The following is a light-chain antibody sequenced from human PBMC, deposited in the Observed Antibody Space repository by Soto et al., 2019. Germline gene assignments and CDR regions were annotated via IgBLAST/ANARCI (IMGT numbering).Light chain of an antibody. Sequence: QSVLTQPRSVSGSPGQTVTVSCTGTSSDVGAYNYVSWYRHHPGNAPKFLIYDVSRRPSGVPDRFSASKSGNTASLTISGLQAEDAADYYCSSYAGSYTWVFGGGTKLTVL. CDR2: DVS. J-gene: IGLJ3*02. CDR3: SSYAGSYTWV. V-gene: IGLV2-11*01. CDR1: SSDVGAYNY.